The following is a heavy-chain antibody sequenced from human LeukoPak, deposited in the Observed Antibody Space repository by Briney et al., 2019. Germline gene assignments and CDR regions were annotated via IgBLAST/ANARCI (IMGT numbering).Heavy chain of an antibody. CDR3: ARVVPYYYDSSGYYYGDALDI. Sequence: SETLSLTCTVSAGSISSSNYYWGWIRQPPGKGLEWIGSIYYSGRTYYNPSLKSRVTISVNTSKKQFSLKLSSVTAADTAVYYCARVVPYYYDSSGYYYGDALDIWGQGTMVTVSS. V-gene: IGHV4-39*07. CDR1: AGSISSSNYY. D-gene: IGHD3-22*01. CDR2: IYYSGRT. J-gene: IGHJ3*02.